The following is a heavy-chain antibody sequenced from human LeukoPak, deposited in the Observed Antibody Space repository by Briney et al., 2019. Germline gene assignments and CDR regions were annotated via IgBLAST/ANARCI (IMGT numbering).Heavy chain of an antibody. CDR3: ARAPTVSVGYCSSSSCQADY. CDR2: ISYSGST. V-gene: IGHV4-39*01. J-gene: IGHJ4*02. CDR1: GGSISISSYY. Sequence: PSETLSLTCTVSGGSISISSYYWGWIRQPPGMGLEWIGSISYSGSTYYSPSLKSRVTISVDTSKNQFSLKLSSVTAADTAVYYCARAPTVSVGYCSSSSCQADYWGQGTLVTVSS. D-gene: IGHD2-2*01.